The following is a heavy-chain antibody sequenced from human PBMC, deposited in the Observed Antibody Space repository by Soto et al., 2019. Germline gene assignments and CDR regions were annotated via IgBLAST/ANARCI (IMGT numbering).Heavy chain of an antibody. CDR2: INSDGTTT. D-gene: IGHD3-3*02. CDR3: VRDIS. J-gene: IGHJ4*02. V-gene: IGHV3-74*01. CDR1: GFTFNNFW. Sequence: EVQLVESGGGLVQPGGSLRLSCAASGFTFNNFWMYWVRQTPEKGLVWVSGINSDGTTTIYADSVKGRFTISRDNAKKTLYLQMNSLTVEATAIYYCVRDISWGKGTLVTVSS.